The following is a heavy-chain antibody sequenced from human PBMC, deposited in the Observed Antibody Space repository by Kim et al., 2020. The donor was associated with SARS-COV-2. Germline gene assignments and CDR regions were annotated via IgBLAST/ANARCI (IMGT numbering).Heavy chain of an antibody. V-gene: IGHV3-74*01. CDR3: ARDQSEAGPTTFDY. Sequence: YGESVKGRVGISRDNARDSRYLQMNSLRAEDTAVYYCARDQSEAGPTTFDYWGQGTLVTVSS. D-gene: IGHD1-26*01. J-gene: IGHJ4*02.